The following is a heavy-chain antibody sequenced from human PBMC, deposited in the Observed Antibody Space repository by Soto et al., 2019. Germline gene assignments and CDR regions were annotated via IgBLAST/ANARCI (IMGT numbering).Heavy chain of an antibody. CDR1: GYTFTNYG. CDR3: ARDPGAASFDF. Sequence: ASVKVSCKASGYTFTNYGISWVRQAPGEGLERVGWINTSNDNKLYAQKLQGRLTLTTDTSTSTAYMDLTTLRSDDTAVYFCARDPGAASFDFWAQGTLVTVSS. V-gene: IGHV1-18*01. D-gene: IGHD2-15*01. CDR2: INTSNDNK. J-gene: IGHJ4*02.